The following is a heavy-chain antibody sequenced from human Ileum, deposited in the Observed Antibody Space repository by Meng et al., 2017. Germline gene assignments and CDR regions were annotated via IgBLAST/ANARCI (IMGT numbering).Heavy chain of an antibody. CDR3: AKYYASGSFYSFDS. D-gene: IGHD3-10*01. Sequence: EVQLLDSGGGLVQPGGSLRPSCAASGFTFINYAMSWVRQAPGKGLQWVSSISGNGYTTFYADSVRGRFSISRDNSNNKLFLQMNSLRADDTAVYYCAKYYASGSFYSFDSWGQGTLVTVSS. J-gene: IGHJ4*02. CDR1: GFTFINYA. V-gene: IGHV3-23*01. CDR2: ISGNGYTT.